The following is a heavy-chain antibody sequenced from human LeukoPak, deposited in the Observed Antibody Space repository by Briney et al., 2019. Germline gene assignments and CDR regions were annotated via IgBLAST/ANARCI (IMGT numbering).Heavy chain of an antibody. CDR2: IYYSGST. CDR1: GGSTSSSSYY. CDR3: ARGITFGGVIADKWYYFDY. D-gene: IGHD3-16*02. Sequence: SETLSLTCTVSGGSTSSSSYYWGWIRQPPGKGLEWIGSIYYSGSTYYNPSLKSRVTISVDTSKNQFSLKLSSVTAADTAVYYCARGITFGGVIADKWYYFDYWGQGTLVTVSS. J-gene: IGHJ4*02. V-gene: IGHV4-39*01.